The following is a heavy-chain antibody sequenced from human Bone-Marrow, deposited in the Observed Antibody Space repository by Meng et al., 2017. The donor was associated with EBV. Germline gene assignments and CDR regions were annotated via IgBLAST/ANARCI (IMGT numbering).Heavy chain of an antibody. V-gene: IGHV1-2*06. CDR2: INPKSGAT. CDR1: GYTFIDYF. CDR3: ARERGSRYYWLDP. J-gene: IGHJ5*02. D-gene: IGHD2-15*01. Sequence: QEQVVQVGAEVEKPGASVKVSCKAAGYTFIDYFMYWVRLAPGQGPEWMGRINPKSGATNYAQKFQGRVTMTRDTSIDTVYMELTSLRSDDTAVYYCARERGSRYYWLDPWGQGTLVTVSS.